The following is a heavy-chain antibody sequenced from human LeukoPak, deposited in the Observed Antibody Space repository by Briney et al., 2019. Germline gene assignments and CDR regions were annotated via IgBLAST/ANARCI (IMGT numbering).Heavy chain of an antibody. CDR2: ISSSSSYI. J-gene: IGHJ4*02. Sequence: GGSLRLSCAASGFTFSSYSMNWVRQAPGKGLEWVSSISSSSSYIYYADSVKGRFTISRDNAKNSLYLQMNSLRAEDTAVYYCARDSKHYDIVVADFDYWGQGTLVTVSS. V-gene: IGHV3-21*01. D-gene: IGHD2-2*01. CDR1: GFTFSSYS. CDR3: ARDSKHYDIVVADFDY.